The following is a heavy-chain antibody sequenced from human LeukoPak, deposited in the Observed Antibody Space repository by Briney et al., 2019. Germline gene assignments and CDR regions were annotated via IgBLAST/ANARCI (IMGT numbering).Heavy chain of an antibody. J-gene: IGHJ6*03. V-gene: IGHV4-31*01. Sequence: SQTLSLTCTVSGGSINSGGYYWSWIRQHPGKGLEWIGYIYYSGSTYYNPSLKSQVTISVDTSKNQFSLKLRSVTAEDTAVYYCARAVGYCSSTSCLNPYYYYYMDVWGKGTTVTVSS. CDR3: ARAVGYCSSTSCLNPYYYYYMDV. D-gene: IGHD2-2*01. CDR2: IYYSGST. CDR1: GGSINSGGYY.